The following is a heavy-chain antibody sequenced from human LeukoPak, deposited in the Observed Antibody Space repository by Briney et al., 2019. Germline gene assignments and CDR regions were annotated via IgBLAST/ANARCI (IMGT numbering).Heavy chain of an antibody. CDR2: IDPNSGGT. CDR3: ARDFLSGSYCDY. V-gene: IGHV1-2*06. Sequence: ASVKVSCKASGYTFTGYYMHWVRQAPGQGLEWMGRIDPNSGGTNYAQKFQGRVTMTRDTSISTAYMELSRLRSDDTAVYYCARDFLSGSYCDYWGQGTLVTVSS. CDR1: GYTFTGYY. D-gene: IGHD1-26*01. J-gene: IGHJ4*02.